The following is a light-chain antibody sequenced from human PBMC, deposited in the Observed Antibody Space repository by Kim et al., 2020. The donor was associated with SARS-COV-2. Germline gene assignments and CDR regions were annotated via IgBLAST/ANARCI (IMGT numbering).Light chain of an antibody. J-gene: IGLJ2*01. Sequence: PGGTVTLTCGSSTGSVTSGQFPYGFQQKPGQAPTTLIYVTNNKLSWTPARFSVSLLVGKAALTLSGAQPEDEADYYCLLDYNTIRVFGGGTQLTVL. CDR2: VTN. V-gene: IGLV7-46*01. CDR1: TGSVTSGQF. CDR3: LLDYNTIRV.